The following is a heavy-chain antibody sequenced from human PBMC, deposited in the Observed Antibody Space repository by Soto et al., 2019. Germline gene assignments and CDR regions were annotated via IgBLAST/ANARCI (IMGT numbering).Heavy chain of an antibody. CDR3: AHSRGLWDPFYY. V-gene: IGHV2-5*01. CDR2: IYWNDDK. CDR1: GFSLTTRGVG. D-gene: IGHD1-26*01. Sequence: QITLKESGPTLVIPTQTLTLTCTFSGFSLTTRGVGVGWIRQPPGKALAWLAVIYWNDDKRYRPSLRNRLTITKDTPRDQVVLTMTNMKPVDTATYYCAHSRGLWDPFYYWGQGMLVTISS. J-gene: IGHJ4*02.